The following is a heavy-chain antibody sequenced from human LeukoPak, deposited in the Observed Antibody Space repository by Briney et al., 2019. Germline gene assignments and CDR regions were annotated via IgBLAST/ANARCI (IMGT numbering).Heavy chain of an antibody. V-gene: IGHV3-21*01. CDR1: GFTFSSYS. D-gene: IGHD5-24*01. J-gene: IGHJ4*02. CDR2: ISSSSSYI. Sequence: GGSLRLSRAASGFTFSSYSMNWVRQAPGKGLEWVSSISSSSSYIYYADSVKGRFTISRDNAKNSLYLQMNSLRAEDTAVYYCARDGGDGYNLVPIGYWGQGTLVTVSS. CDR3: ARDGGDGYNLVPIGY.